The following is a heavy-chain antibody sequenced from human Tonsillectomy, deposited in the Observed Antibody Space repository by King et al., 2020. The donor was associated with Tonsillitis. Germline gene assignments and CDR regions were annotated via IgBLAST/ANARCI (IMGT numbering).Heavy chain of an antibody. CDR1: GFTFSSYA. Sequence: VQLVESGGGLVQPGGSLRLSCAASGFTFSSYAMSWVRQAPGKGLEWVSAISGSGGSTYYADSVKGRFTISRDNSKNTLYLQMNSLRAEDTAVYYCAKKQVAHYYSYYYGMDVWGQGTTVTVSS. CDR3: AKKQVAHYYSYYYGMDV. J-gene: IGHJ6*02. V-gene: IGHV3-23*04. CDR2: ISGSGGST. D-gene: IGHD6-13*01.